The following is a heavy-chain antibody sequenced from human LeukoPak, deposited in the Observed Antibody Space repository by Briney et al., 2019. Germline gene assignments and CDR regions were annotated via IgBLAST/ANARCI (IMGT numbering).Heavy chain of an antibody. CDR1: GSTFSSYA. CDR3: AKDFLGYCSSTSCSPMDV. Sequence: GGSLRLSCAASGSTFSSYAMSWVRQAPGKGLEWVAFIRYDGGNKYYADSVKGRFTISRDNSKNTLYLQMNSLRAEDTAVYYCAKDFLGYCSSTSCSPMDVWGKGTTVTVSS. D-gene: IGHD2-2*01. V-gene: IGHV3-30*02. CDR2: IRYDGGNK. J-gene: IGHJ6*03.